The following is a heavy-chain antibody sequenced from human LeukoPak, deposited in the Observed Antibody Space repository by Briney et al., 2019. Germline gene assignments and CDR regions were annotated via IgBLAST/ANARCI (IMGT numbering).Heavy chain of an antibody. CDR1: GGSISNFY. V-gene: IGHV4-59*01. D-gene: IGHD6-25*01. CDR3: ARVSTEKAGIEYFDL. Sequence: SETLSLTCTVSGGSISNFYWSWIRQSPVKGLEWIAYISYGGNTNYSPSLKSRVIMSLDTPRNRFSLKLTSVTAADTAVYYCARVSTEKAGIEYFDLWGRGTLVTVSP. J-gene: IGHJ2*01. CDR2: ISYGGNT.